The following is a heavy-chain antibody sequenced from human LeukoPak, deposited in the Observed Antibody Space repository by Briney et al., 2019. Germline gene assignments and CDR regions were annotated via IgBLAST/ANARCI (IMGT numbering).Heavy chain of an antibody. Sequence: SETLSLTCTVSGGSISSYYWSWIRQPPGKGLEWIGYIYYSGSTNYDPSLKSRVTISVDTSKNQFSLKLSSVTAADTAVYYCARHMVGYVNFDYWGQGTLVTVSS. J-gene: IGHJ4*02. D-gene: IGHD5-12*01. CDR1: GGSISSYY. CDR3: ARHMVGYVNFDY. V-gene: IGHV4-59*08. CDR2: IYYSGST.